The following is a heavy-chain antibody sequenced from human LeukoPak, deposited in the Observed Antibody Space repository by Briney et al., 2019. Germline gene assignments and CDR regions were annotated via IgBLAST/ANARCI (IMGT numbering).Heavy chain of an antibody. CDR2: ISGSGGST. D-gene: IGHD5-18*01. CDR1: GFTFSSYA. V-gene: IGHV3-23*01. CDR3: AREGVDTGMVRGYYYGLDV. J-gene: IGHJ6*02. Sequence: GGSLRLSCAASGFTFSSYAMSWVRQAPGKGLEWVSAISGSGGSTYYADSVKGRFTISRDNSKNTLYLQMNSLRAEDTAVYYCAREGVDTGMVRGYYYGLDVWGQGTTVTVSS.